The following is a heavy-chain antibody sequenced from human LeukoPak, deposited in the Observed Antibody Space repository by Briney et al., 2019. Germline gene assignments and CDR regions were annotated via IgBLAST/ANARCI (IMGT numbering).Heavy chain of an antibody. V-gene: IGHV3-21*01. Sequence: GGSLRLSCAASGFTFSSYSMNWVRQAPGKELEWVSSISSSSSYIYYADSVKGRFTISRDNAKNSLYLQMNSLRAEDTAVYYCARGTAMGTPGDYWGQGTLVTVSS. J-gene: IGHJ4*02. CDR2: ISSSSSYI. CDR3: ARGTAMGTPGDY. D-gene: IGHD5-18*01. CDR1: GFTFSSYS.